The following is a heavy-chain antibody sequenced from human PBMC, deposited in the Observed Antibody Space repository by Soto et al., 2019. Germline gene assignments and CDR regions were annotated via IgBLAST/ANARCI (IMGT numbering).Heavy chain of an antibody. CDR2: IYSGGST. Sequence: GGSLRLSCAVSGFTVSTKYMSWVRRAPGKGLEWVSFIYSGGSTHYADSVKGRFTISRDSSKNTLYLQMSSLRAEDTAVYFCGRGDTAIDYWGQGTLVTVSS. D-gene: IGHD5-18*01. V-gene: IGHV3-53*01. CDR1: GFTVSTKY. J-gene: IGHJ4*02. CDR3: GRGDTAIDY.